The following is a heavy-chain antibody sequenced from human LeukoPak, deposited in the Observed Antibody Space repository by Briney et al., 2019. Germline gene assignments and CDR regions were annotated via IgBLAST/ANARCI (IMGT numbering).Heavy chain of an antibody. D-gene: IGHD2-21*01. CDR3: ARVPISGGTIFFDY. CDR1: GLTVINNY. J-gene: IGHJ4*02. Sequence: PGGSLRLSCAASGLTVINNYMSWVRQAPGKGLEWVSGIYSGGSPYYADSVRGRFTISRDKSKNTLFLQVNSLRADDTAVYYCARVPISGGTIFFDYWGQGTLVTVSS. V-gene: IGHV3-53*01. CDR2: IYSGGSP.